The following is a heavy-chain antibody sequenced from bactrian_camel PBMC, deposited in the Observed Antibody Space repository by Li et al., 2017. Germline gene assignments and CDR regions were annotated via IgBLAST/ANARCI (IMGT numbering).Heavy chain of an antibody. Sequence: VQLVESGGGSVQAGGSLRLSCAVSGYTGNCLGWFHRAPGNEREGVARILGDGSATYYGDSVKGRFTISRDNANLYLQMNSLKPEDTATYYCAASRKPLCHLRNPDEYEYWGQGTQVTVS. CDR3: AASRKPLCHLRNPDEYEY. CDR1: GYTGNC. CDR2: ILGDGSAT. J-gene: IGHJ4*01. D-gene: IGHD6*01. V-gene: IGHV3S6*01.